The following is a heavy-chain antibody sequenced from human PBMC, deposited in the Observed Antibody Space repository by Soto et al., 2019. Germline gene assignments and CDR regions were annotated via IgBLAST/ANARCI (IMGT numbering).Heavy chain of an antibody. V-gene: IGHV1-69*13. D-gene: IGHD6-13*01. CDR1: GGTFSSYA. J-gene: IGHJ6*02. CDR2: IIPIFGTA. CDR3: ALDAAGNYYYYGMDV. Sequence: ASVKVSCKASGGTFSSYAISWVRQAPGQGPEWMGGIIPIFGTANYAQKFQGRVTITADESTSTAYMELSSLRSEDTAVYYCALDAAGNYYYYGMDVWGQGTTVTVSS.